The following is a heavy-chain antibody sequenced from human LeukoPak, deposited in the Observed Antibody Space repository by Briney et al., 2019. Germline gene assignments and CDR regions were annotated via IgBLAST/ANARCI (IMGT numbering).Heavy chain of an antibody. CDR2: IYHTGST. V-gene: IGHV4-30-4*01. Sequence: SETLSLTCTVSGGSLSSHDYYWSWLRQPPGKGLEWIGYIYHTGSTYYNPSLKRRVTISEDTSKNQFSLQLSSVTAADTAVYYCARQQSTTQGFWFDPWGQGTLVTVSS. D-gene: IGHD1-1*01. CDR1: GGSLSSHDYY. J-gene: IGHJ5*02. CDR3: ARQQSTTQGFWFDP.